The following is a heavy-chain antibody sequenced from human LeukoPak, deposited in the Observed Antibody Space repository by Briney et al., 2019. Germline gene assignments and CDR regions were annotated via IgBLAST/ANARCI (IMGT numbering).Heavy chain of an antibody. CDR1: GYTFTTYD. V-gene: IGHV1-8*01. Sequence: ASVKVSCKTSGYTFTTYDITWVRQATGQGLEWMGWMNPNSGDTAYAQKFQGRVAMTRDTSTITVYMELSSLRSDDTAVYYCAREAIFGVVREYYFDYCGQGTLVTVS. CDR2: MNPNSGDT. J-gene: IGHJ4*02. CDR3: AREAIFGVVREYYFDY. D-gene: IGHD3-3*01.